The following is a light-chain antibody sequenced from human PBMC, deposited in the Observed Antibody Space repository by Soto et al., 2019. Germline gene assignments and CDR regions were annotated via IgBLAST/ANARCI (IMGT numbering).Light chain of an antibody. Sequence: DIQMTQSPSTLSASVGDRVTITCRASQKISSWVAWYQQKPGKAPKLLIYKASTLESGVPSRFSGSGSGTEFTLTISSLQPDDFATYYYQQSNSPLTFGQGTKVDIK. CDR1: QKISSW. CDR3: QQSNSPLT. V-gene: IGKV1-5*03. J-gene: IGKJ1*01. CDR2: KAS.